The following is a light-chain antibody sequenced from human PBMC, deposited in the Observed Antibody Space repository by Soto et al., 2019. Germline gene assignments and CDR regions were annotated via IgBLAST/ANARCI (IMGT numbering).Light chain of an antibody. V-gene: IGKV3-20*01. CDR1: QTVSSSD. CDR2: AAS. CDR3: QQYGSSPMYT. Sequence: EIVLTQSPGTLSLSPGERATLSCRASQTVSSSDLAWYQQKPGQAPRLLIFAASSRATGITDRFSGSGSGTDFTLTVIRLEPEDFAVYYCQQYGSSPMYTFGQGNTLEIK. J-gene: IGKJ2*01.